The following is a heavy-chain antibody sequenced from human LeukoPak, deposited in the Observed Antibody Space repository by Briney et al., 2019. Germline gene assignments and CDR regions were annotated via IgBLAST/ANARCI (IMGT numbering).Heavy chain of an antibody. V-gene: IGHV4-59*01. J-gene: IGHJ5*02. CDR2: IYYSGST. CDR3: ARSSGFTKFDP. Sequence: PSETLSLTCTVSGGSISSYYWSWIRQPPGKGLEWIGYIYYSGSTNYNPSLKSRVTISVDTSKNQFSLKLSSVTAADTAVYYCARSSGFTKFDPWGQGTLVTVSS. D-gene: IGHD2-8*01. CDR1: GGSISSYY.